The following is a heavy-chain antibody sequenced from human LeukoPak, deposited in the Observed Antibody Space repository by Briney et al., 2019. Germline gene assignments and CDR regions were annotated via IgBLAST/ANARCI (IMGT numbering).Heavy chain of an antibody. V-gene: IGHV1-69*04. CDR1: GGTFSSYT. CDR2: IIPILGIA. Sequence: ASVKVSCKASGGTFSSYTIGWVRQAPGQGLEWMGRIIPILGIANYAQKFQGRVTITADKSTSTAYMELSSLRSEDTAVYYCARERVVNGAFDIWGQGTMVAVSS. J-gene: IGHJ3*02. CDR3: ARERVVNGAFDI. D-gene: IGHD3-3*01.